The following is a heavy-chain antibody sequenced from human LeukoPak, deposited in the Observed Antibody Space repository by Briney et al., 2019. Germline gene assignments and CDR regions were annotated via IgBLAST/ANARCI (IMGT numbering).Heavy chain of an antibody. CDR1: GGSINTYY. CDR2: IYHSGDT. CDR3: AKGTSSGWYYFDY. Sequence: PSETLSLTCTVSGGSINTYYWSWIRQPPGKGLEWIGSIYHSGDTYYNPSLKSRVTISVDTSKNQFSLKLDSVTAADTAVYYCAKGTSSGWYYFDYWGQGTLVTVSS. J-gene: IGHJ4*02. V-gene: IGHV4-59*04. D-gene: IGHD6-19*01.